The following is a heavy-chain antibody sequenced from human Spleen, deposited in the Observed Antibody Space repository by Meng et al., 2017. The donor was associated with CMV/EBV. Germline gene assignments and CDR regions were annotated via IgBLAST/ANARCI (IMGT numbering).Heavy chain of an antibody. V-gene: IGHV4-59*11. CDR3: ARAGWGGYYNDY. CDR2: IYYSGSS. Sequence: SQTLSLTCAASPCTFCTHILHWIRQPPGKGLECIGYIYYSGSSNYNPSLKSRVTISVATSKNQFSLKLSSVTAADTAVYYCARAGWGGYYNDYWGQGMLVTVSS. J-gene: IGHJ4*02. D-gene: IGHD3-3*01. CDR1: PCTFCTHI.